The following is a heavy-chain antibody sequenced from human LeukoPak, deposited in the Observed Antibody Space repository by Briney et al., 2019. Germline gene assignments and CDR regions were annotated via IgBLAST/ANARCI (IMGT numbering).Heavy chain of an antibody. CDR3: ARLFTPRYCSTTSCYWKGWFDP. Sequence: SVKVSCKASGYTFTGYYMHWVRQAPGQGLEWMGGIIPIFGTANYAQKFQGRVTITADEFTSTAYMELSSLRSEDTAVYYCARLFTPRYCSTTSCYWKGWFDPWGQGTLVTVSS. V-gene: IGHV1-69*13. D-gene: IGHD2-2*01. CDR2: IIPIFGTA. J-gene: IGHJ5*02. CDR1: GYTFTGYY.